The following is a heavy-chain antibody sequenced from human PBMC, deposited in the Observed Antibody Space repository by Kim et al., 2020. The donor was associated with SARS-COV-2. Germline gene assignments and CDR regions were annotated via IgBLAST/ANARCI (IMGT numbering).Heavy chain of an antibody. V-gene: IGHV4-31*03. CDR2: IYYSGST. Sequence: SETLSLTCTVSGGSISSGGYYWSWIRQHPGKGLEWIGYIYYSGSTYYNPSLKSRVTISVDTSKNQFSLKLSSVTAADTAVYYCARVHFIYDSKNGQGFDPWGQGTLVTVSS. D-gene: IGHD3-22*01. CDR3: ARVHFIYDSKNGQGFDP. CDR1: GGSISSGGYY. J-gene: IGHJ5*02.